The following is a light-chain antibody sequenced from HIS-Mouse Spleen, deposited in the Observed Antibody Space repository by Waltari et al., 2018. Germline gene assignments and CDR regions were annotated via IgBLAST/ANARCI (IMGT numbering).Light chain of an antibody. CDR3: QAWDSSTEMV. J-gene: IGLJ2*01. CDR2: QDS. CDR1: KLGDQY. Sequence: SYELTQPPSVSVSPGQTASITCSGDKLGDQYACWYQQKPGQSPVLVIYQDSKRPSGIPERFSGSNSGNTATLTISGTQAMDEADYYCQAWDSSTEMVFGGGTKLTVL. V-gene: IGLV3-1*01.